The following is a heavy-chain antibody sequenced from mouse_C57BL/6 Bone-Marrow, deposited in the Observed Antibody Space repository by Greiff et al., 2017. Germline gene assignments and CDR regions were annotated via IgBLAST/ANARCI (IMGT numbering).Heavy chain of an antibody. J-gene: IGHJ3*01. CDR2: INPSSGYT. D-gene: IGHD1-1*01. CDR1: GYTFTSYT. Sequence: QVQLQQSGAELARPGASVKMSCKASGYTFTSYTMHWVQQRPGQGLEWIGYINPSSGYTKYNQKFKDKATLTADKSSSTAYMQLSSLTSEDSAVYYCARGDYYGSVFAYWGQGTLVTVSA. CDR3: ARGDYYGSVFAY. V-gene: IGHV1-4*01.